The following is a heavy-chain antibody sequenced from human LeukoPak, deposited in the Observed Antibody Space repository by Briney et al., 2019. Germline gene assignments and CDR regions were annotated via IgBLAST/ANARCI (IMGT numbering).Heavy chain of an antibody. J-gene: IGHJ3*02. V-gene: IGHV3-30*03. D-gene: IGHD1-1*01. CDR2: ISYDGSNK. Sequence: GGSLRLSCAASGFTFSSYGMHWVRQAPGKGLEWVAVISYDGSNKYYADSVKGRFTISRDNSKNTLYLQMNSLRAEDTAVYYCARVYTPQLERPAFDIWGQGTMVTVSS. CDR3: ARVYTPQLERPAFDI. CDR1: GFTFSSYG.